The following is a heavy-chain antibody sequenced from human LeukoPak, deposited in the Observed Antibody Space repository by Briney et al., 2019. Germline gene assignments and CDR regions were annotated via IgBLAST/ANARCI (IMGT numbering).Heavy chain of an antibody. CDR1: GGSFSGYY. CDR3: ARGGTLRYYYYGMDV. J-gene: IGHJ6*02. Sequence: SETLSLTCAVYGGSFSGYYWSGIRQPPGKGREWIGEINHSGSTNYNPSLKSRVTISVDTSKNQFSLKLSSVTAADTAVYYCARGGTLRYYYYGMDVWGQGTTVTVSS. V-gene: IGHV4-34*01. CDR2: INHSGST. D-gene: IGHD4-17*01.